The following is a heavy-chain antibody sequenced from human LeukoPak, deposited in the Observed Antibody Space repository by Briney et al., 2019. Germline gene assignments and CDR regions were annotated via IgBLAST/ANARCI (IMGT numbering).Heavy chain of an antibody. Sequence: PGGSLRLSCAASGFTFSSYSMNWVRQAPGKGLEWVSYSSSSSRTIYYADSVKGRFTISRDNAKNSLYLQMNSLRAEDTAVYYCASEHYYDSSGYYSLDAFDIWGQGTMVTVSS. J-gene: IGHJ3*02. CDR2: SSSSSRTI. CDR3: ASEHYYDSSGYYSLDAFDI. D-gene: IGHD3-22*01. CDR1: GFTFSSYS. V-gene: IGHV3-48*04.